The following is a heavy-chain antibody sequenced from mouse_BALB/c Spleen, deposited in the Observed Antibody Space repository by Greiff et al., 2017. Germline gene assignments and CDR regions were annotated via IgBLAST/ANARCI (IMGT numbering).Heavy chain of an antibody. CDR3: ARAGGYYYAMDY. D-gene: IGHD3-1*01. V-gene: IGHV5-6-3*01. CDR1: GFTFSSYG. Sequence: EVKLVESGGGLVQPGGSLKLSCAASGFTFSSYGMSWVRQTPDKRLELVATINSNGGSTYYPDSVQGRFTISRDNAKNTLYLQMSSLKSEDTAMYYCARAGGYYYAMDYWGQGTSVTVSS. J-gene: IGHJ4*01. CDR2: INSNGGST.